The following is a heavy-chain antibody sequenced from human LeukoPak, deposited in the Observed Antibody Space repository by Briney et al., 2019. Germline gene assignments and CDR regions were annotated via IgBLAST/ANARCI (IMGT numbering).Heavy chain of an antibody. CDR2: ITYDGSDK. Sequence: GRSLRLSCAASGFPFSTYGMHWVRQAPGKGLEWVAVITYDGSDKYYSDSVKGRFTISRDNSKSTLYLQMNSLRLEDTAVYYCAKDWAFDGDYRFDYWGQGTLVTVSS. V-gene: IGHV3-30*18. CDR3: AKDWAFDGDYRFDY. J-gene: IGHJ4*02. CDR1: GFPFSTYG. D-gene: IGHD4-17*01.